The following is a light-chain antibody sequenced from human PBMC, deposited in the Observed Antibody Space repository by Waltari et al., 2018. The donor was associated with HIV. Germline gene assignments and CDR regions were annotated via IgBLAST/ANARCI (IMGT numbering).Light chain of an antibody. CDR3: QVWDGSSDHGI. V-gene: IGLV3-21*02. Sequence: SYVLTQPPSVSVAPGQTARITCGGHKIGSRSFHWYLQRPGQAPVLVVYDDSDRPSGISERFSGSNSGDTATLTISRVEVGDEADYYCQVWDGSSDHGIFGGGAKLTVL. CDR2: DDS. J-gene: IGLJ2*01. CDR1: KIGSRS.